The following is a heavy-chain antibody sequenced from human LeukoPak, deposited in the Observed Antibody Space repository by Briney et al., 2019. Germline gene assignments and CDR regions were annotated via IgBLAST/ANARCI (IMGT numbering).Heavy chain of an antibody. D-gene: IGHD6-19*01. CDR1: GFTFSDYY. J-gene: IGHJ1*01. Sequence: GVSLRLSCAASGFTFSDYYMRWLRQAPGKGLVGVSYISSSGSNIYYADSVKGRFTISRDNAKNSLYLQMNSLRAEDTAVYYCARHGRGWYENEYFQHWGQGTLVTVSS. CDR3: ARHGRGWYENEYFQH. CDR2: ISSSGSNI. V-gene: IGHV3-11*01.